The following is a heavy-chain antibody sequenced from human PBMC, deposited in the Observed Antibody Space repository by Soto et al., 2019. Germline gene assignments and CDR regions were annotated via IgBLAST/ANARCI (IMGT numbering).Heavy chain of an antibody. Sequence: QAPGQGLEWMGWMNPNSGNTGYAQKFQGRVTMTRNTSISTAYMELSSLRSEDTAVYYCARDTDCGGGSCYSGGMVVWGQGTTVTVSS. J-gene: IGHJ6*02. CDR3: ARDTDCGGGSCYSGGMVV. CDR2: MNPNSGNT. D-gene: IGHD2-15*01. V-gene: IGHV1-8*01.